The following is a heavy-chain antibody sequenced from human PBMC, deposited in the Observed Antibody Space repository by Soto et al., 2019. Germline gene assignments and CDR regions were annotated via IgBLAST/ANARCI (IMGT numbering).Heavy chain of an antibody. D-gene: IGHD3-10*01. CDR3: AKDHRLLWFWDPNHYYYYYFIDV. CDR2: ISYDGSNK. J-gene: IGHJ6*03. CDR1: GFTFSSYG. Sequence: PGGSLRLACAASGFTFSSYGMHWVRQAPGKGLEWVAVISYDGSNKYYADSVKGRFTISRDNSKNTLYLQMNSLRAEDTAVYYCAKDHRLLWFWDPNHYYYYYFIDVWAKGTTVTVSS. V-gene: IGHV3-30*18.